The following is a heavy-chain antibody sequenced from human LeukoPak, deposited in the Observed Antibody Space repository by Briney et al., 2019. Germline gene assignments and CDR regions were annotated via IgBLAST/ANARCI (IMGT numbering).Heavy chain of an antibody. V-gene: IGHV1-69*04. CDR2: IIPILGIA. J-gene: IGHJ3*02. CDR1: GGTFSSYA. Sequence: ASVKVSCKASGGTFSSYAISWVRQAPGQGLEWMGRIIPILGIANYAQKFQGRVTITADKSTSTAYMELSSLRSEDTAVYYCARDWKGRTYYYDSSGYWPLDAFDIWGQGTMVTVSS. D-gene: IGHD3-22*01. CDR3: ARDWKGRTYYYDSSGYWPLDAFDI.